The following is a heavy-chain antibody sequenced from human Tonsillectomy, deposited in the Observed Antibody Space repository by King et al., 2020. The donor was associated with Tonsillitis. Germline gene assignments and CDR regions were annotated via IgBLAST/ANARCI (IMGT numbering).Heavy chain of an antibody. CDR2: IWYDGSHE. Sequence: VQLVESGGGVVQPGRSLRLSCVASGFTFSNYGVHWVRQAPGKGLEWVAIIWYDGSHEDYTDSVEGRFTISRDNSKNTLYLQMNSLRAEDTAVYYCARDLCGGDCYSFDYWGQGTLVTVSS. J-gene: IGHJ4*02. CDR3: ARDLCGGDCYSFDY. CDR1: GFTFSNYG. V-gene: IGHV3-33*01. D-gene: IGHD2-21*01.